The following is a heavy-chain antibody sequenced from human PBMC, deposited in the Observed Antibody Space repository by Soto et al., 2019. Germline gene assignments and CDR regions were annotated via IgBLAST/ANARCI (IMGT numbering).Heavy chain of an antibody. D-gene: IGHD5-12*01. V-gene: IGHV4-59*01. CDR3: ARERNSGYDVSSWFDS. CDR1: GGSITSYS. J-gene: IGHJ5*01. Sequence: QVQLQESGPGLVKPSETLSLTCTVSGGSITSYSWNWIRQPPGKGLEWIGNLYYSGSTHYKPSLNSRVPISVDTSKNQCSLKLTSVTAADTAVYYCARERNSGYDVSSWFDSWGQGTLVTVSS. CDR2: LYYSGST.